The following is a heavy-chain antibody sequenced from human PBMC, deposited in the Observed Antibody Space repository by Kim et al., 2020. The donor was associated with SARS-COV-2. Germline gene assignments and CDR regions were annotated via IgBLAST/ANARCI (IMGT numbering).Heavy chain of an antibody. CDR1: GGSISSYY. J-gene: IGHJ4*02. V-gene: IGHV4-59*01. CDR2: IYYSGST. D-gene: IGHD5-18*01. Sequence: SETLSLTCTVSGGSISSYYWSWIRQPPGKGLEWIGYIYYSGSTNYNPSLKSRVTISVDTSKNQFSLKLSSVTAADTAVYYCARAVDTAMVIQGRTGVFDYWGQGTLVTVSS. CDR3: ARAVDTAMVIQGRTGVFDY.